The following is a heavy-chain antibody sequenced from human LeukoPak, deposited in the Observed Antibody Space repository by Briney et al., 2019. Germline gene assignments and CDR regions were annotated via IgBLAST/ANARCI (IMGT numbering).Heavy chain of an antibody. CDR3: AKDRQGSQSSGEDY. J-gene: IGHJ4*02. CDR2: IRYDGSNK. Sequence: GGTLRLSCAVSGFTFSSYAMHWVRQAPGKGLEGLAFIRYDGSNKYYADSVKGRFTISRDNSNNTLYLQMNSLRAEDTAVYYCAKDRQGSQSSGEDYWGQGTLVTVSS. CDR1: GFTFSSYA. D-gene: IGHD7-27*01. V-gene: IGHV3-30*02.